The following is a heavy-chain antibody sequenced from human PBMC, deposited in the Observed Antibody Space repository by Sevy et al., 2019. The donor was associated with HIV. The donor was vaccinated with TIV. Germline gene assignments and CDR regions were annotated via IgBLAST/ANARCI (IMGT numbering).Heavy chain of an antibody. D-gene: IGHD6-6*01. Sequence: ASVKVSCKASGGTFSSYAISWVRQAPGQGLEWMGGIIPIFGTANYAQKFQGRVTITADESTSTAYMELSSLRSEDTAVYYCARDLSLASSSSGGDAFDIWGQGTMVTVSS. J-gene: IGHJ3*02. CDR2: IIPIFGTA. CDR3: ARDLSLASSSSGGDAFDI. CDR1: GGTFSSYA. V-gene: IGHV1-69*13.